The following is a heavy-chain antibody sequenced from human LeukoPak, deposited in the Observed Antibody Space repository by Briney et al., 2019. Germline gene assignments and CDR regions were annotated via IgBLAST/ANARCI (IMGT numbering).Heavy chain of an antibody. CDR1: GFTLRNPW. J-gene: IGHJ4*02. V-gene: IGHV3-7*01. CDR2: INQDASTK. Sequence: GGSLRLSCAASGFTLRNPWLAWVRQAPGKGLEWVANINQDASTKHYVDSVKGRFTISRDNAKNSLYLQMNSLRAEDTAVYYCARDQSGSLDYWGQGTLVTVSS. CDR3: ARDQSGSLDY. D-gene: IGHD1-26*01.